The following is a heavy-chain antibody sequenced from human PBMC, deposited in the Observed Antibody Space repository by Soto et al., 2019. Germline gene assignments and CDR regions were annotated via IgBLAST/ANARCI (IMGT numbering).Heavy chain of an antibody. J-gene: IGHJ6*02. CDR2: IIPILGIA. CDR1: GGTFSSYT. V-gene: IGHV1-69*02. D-gene: IGHD3-9*01. CDR3: ARAPEYYDILTGYSPIYYYYGMDV. Sequence: SVKVSCKASGGTFSSYTISWVRQAPGQGLEWMGRIIPILGIANYAQKFQGRVTITADKSTSTAYMELSSLRSEDTAVYYCARAPEYYDILTGYSPIYYYYGMDVWG.